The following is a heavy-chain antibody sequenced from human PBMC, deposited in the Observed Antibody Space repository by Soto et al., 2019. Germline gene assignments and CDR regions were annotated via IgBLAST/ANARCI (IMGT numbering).Heavy chain of an antibody. J-gene: IGHJ5*02. Sequence: EMHVVDSGGGLVKPGGSLRLSCAASGFTFSHAWMSWVRQAPGKGLEWVGRIKSKADGETKDYGAPVRGRFTISRDDAKDTLYLQMNSLRIEDTAVYYCCVVIRLDQYSTSGYWFDPWGPGTLVTVSS. CDR3: CVVIRLDQYSTSGYWFDP. CDR1: GFTFSHAW. D-gene: IGHD2-15*01. V-gene: IGHV3-15*01. CDR2: IKSKADGETK.